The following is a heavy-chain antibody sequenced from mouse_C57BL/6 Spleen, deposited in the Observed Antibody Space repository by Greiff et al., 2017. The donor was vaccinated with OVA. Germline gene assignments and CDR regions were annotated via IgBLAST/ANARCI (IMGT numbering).Heavy chain of an antibody. CDR1: GFTFSSYG. V-gene: IGHV5-6*01. J-gene: IGHJ4*01. CDR2: ISSGGSYT. Sequence: EVKLVESGGDLVKPGGSLKLSCAASGFTFSSYGMHWVRQTPDKRLEWVATISSGGSYTYYPDSVKGRFTISRDNAKNTLYLQMSSLKSEDTAMYYCARQGETYYAMDYWGQGTSVTVSS. CDR3: ARQGETYYAMDY.